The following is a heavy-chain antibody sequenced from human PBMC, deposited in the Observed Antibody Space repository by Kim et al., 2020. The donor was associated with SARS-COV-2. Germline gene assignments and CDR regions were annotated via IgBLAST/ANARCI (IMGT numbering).Heavy chain of an antibody. J-gene: IGHJ6*02. Sequence: GGSLRLSCAASGFTFSNYAVSWVRQAPGKGLEWVSVISDSGDFTYYTDSVKGRFTISRDNSKNTLYLQMNSLRAEDTAIYYCAILRYCSSTSCRSYGMDVWGQGTTVTVSS. CDR2: ISDSGDFT. V-gene: IGHV3-23*01. D-gene: IGHD2-2*01. CDR3: AILRYCSSTSCRSYGMDV. CDR1: GFTFSNYA.